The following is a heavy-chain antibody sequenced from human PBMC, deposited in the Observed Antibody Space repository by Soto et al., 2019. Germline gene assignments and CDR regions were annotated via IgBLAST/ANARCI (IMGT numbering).Heavy chain of an antibody. V-gene: IGHV4-34*01. D-gene: IGHD3-22*01. CDR2: INHSGNT. CDR3: FGWLGSNWLDT. J-gene: IGHJ5*02. CDR1: GGSFSTYY. Sequence: QVQPQQWGTGLLKPSETLSLTCAVYGGSFSTYYWNWIRQPPGKGLEWIGEINHSGNTQYNPSLKSRVTMSLDTSKNQFSLKLTSVTAADTAVYACFGWLGSNWLDTWGQGTLVTVSS.